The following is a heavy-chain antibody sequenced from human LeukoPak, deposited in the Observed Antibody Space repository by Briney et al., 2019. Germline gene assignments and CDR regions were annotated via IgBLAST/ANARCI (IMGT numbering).Heavy chain of an antibody. D-gene: IGHD1-1*01. CDR2: TSRSGEIT. CDR1: GFTFSGYA. CDR3: AKASNSPGSYYYYMDV. J-gene: IGHJ6*03. Sequence: GGSLRLSCAASGFTFSGYAMSWVRQATGKGLEWVSSTSRSGEITFYADSVKGRFANSRDNSKNTLYLQMNSLRPEDTAVYYRAKASNSPGSYYYYMDVWGKGTTVTVSS. V-gene: IGHV3-23*01.